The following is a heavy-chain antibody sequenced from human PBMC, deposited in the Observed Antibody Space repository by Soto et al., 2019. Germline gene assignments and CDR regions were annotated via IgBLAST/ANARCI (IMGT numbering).Heavy chain of an antibody. V-gene: IGHV3-23*01. D-gene: IGHD3-10*01. CDR3: AKGPDSGSNYFDY. J-gene: IGHJ4*02. Sequence: EVQLLESGGGLVQPGGSLRLSCAASGFTFSSYAMSWVRQAPGKRLEWVSAISGSGGSTYYADSVKGRFTISRDNSKNTLYLQMNSLRAEDTAVYYCAKGPDSGSNYFDYWGQGTLVTVSS. CDR2: ISGSGGST. CDR1: GFTFSSYA.